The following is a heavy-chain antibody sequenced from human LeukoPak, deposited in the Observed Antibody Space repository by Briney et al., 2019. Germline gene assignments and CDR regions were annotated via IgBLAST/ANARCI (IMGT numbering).Heavy chain of an antibody. V-gene: IGHV1-46*01. J-gene: IGHJ4*02. CDR1: GYTFTSYY. CDR3: ARAYSYGYGIDY. D-gene: IGHD5-18*01. Sequence: ASVKVSCKASGYTFTSYYMHWVRQAPGQGLEWMGIINPSGGSTSYAQKFQVRVTMTRDTSTSTVYMELSSLRSEDTAVYYWARAYSYGYGIDYWGQGTLVTVSS. CDR2: INPSGGST.